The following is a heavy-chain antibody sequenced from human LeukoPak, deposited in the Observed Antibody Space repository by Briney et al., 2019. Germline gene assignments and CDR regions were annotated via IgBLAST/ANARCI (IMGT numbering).Heavy chain of an antibody. CDR3: GRARLEPPYYYYYYMDV. CDR1: GYTFTGYY. Sequence: ASVKVSCKASGYTFTGYYMHWVRQAPGQGLEWMGRINPNSGGTNYAQKFQGRVTMTRDTSISTAYMELSRLRSDDTAVYYCGRARLEPPYYYYYYMDVWGKGTTVTVSS. CDR2: INPNSGGT. D-gene: IGHD1-1*01. J-gene: IGHJ6*03. V-gene: IGHV1-2*06.